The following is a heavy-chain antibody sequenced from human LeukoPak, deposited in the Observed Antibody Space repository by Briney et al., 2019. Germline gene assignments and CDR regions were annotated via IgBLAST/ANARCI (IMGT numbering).Heavy chain of an antibody. V-gene: IGHV1-2*02. D-gene: IGHD4-11*01. CDR3: ARGVAVTDRARFFDY. CDR2: INPKRGVT. J-gene: IGHJ4*02. CDR1: GYTFTDYY. Sequence: ASVTVSCKASGYTFTDYYVHWVRQAPGRGIEGMGWINPKRGVTNSSQKFQGRVTMTRDTSISTIYTELRSLISDDTAAYYCARGVAVTDRARFFDYWGQGTLVTVSS.